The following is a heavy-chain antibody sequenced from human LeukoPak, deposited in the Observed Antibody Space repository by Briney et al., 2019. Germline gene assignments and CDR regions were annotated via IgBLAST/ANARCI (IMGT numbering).Heavy chain of an antibody. Sequence: SETLSLTCTVSGGFINTYYWGWIRQPPGKGLEWIGYIYYSGSTNYNPSLKSRLTISIDTSKNQFSLKLSSVTAADTAVYYCARHSGAGTGFVYWGQGTLVTVSS. CDR1: GGFINTYY. CDR3: ARHSGAGTGFVY. D-gene: IGHD6-19*01. V-gene: IGHV4-59*08. CDR2: IYYSGST. J-gene: IGHJ4*02.